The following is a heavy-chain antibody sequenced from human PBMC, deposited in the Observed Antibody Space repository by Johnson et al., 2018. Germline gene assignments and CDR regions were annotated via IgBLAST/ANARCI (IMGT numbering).Heavy chain of an antibody. J-gene: IGHJ3*02. D-gene: IGHD5-18*01. V-gene: IGHV3-30*18. CDR1: RFSFRNYG. CDR3: AKGSDSYGYGDAFDI. CDR2: ISYNGSNK. Sequence: VQLQESGGDVVQPGRSLRVSCAASRFSFRNYGMHWVRQAPGEGLEWVAVISYNGSNKYYADSVKGRFTISRDNSKNTLYLQMNSRRAEDTAVYYCAKGSDSYGYGDAFDIWGQGTMVTVSS.